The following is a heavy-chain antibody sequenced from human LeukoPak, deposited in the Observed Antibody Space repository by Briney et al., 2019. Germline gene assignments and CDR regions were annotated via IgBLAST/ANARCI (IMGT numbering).Heavy chain of an antibody. CDR1: GFTFSSYW. CDR2: INRDGSQK. CDR3: ARDEYQLVSYYYGMDV. D-gene: IGHD2-2*01. V-gene: IGHV3-7*01. J-gene: IGHJ6*02. Sequence: GGSLRLSCAASGFTFSSYWMTWVRQAPGKGLEWVANINRDGSQKYYVDSVKGRFTISRDNAQNSLYLHMSGLRVEDTALYYCARDEYQLVSYYYGMDVWGQGTTVTVSS.